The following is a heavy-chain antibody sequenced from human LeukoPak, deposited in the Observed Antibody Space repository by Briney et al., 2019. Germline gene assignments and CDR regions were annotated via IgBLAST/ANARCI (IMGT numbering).Heavy chain of an antibody. J-gene: IGHJ3*02. CDR3: ARRTTGTDADAFDI. Sequence: SETLSLTCTVSGGSISSSRYYWGWIRQPPGKGLEWIGSIYYSGSTYYNPSLKSRVTISVDTSKNQFSLKLSSVTAADPAFYYCARRTTGTDADAFDIWGQGTMVTVSS. D-gene: IGHD1-1*01. CDR1: GGSISSSRYY. CDR2: IYYSGST. V-gene: IGHV4-39*01.